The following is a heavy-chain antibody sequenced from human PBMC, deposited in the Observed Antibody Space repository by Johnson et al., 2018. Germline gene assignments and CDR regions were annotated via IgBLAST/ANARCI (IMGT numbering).Heavy chain of an antibody. J-gene: IGHJ1*01. Sequence: VQLVESGGGLVQPGGSLRLSCAASGFTFSSYWMSWVRQAPGKGLEWVANIKQDGSEKYYVDSVKGRFTISRDNAKNSLYLQMNSLRAEDTAVYYCARPRRGNYDSSGYYMGEYFQHWGQGTLVTVSS. V-gene: IGHV3-7*01. D-gene: IGHD3-22*01. CDR3: ARPRRGNYDSSGYYMGEYFQH. CDR2: IKQDGSEK. CDR1: GFTFSSYW.